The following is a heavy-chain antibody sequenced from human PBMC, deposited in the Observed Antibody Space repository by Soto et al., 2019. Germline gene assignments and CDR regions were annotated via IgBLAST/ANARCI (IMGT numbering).Heavy chain of an antibody. J-gene: IGHJ6*02. CDR1: GFTFSSYG. CDR3: ARDKGLIGFYYYYGMDV. V-gene: IGHV3-33*01. Sequence: QVQLVESGGGVVRPGSSLSLSCPASGFTFSSYGMHWVRRAPGKGLGGVAVIWYDGSNKYYADPAKGRFTIARDNSKNTLYLQMNSLRAEDTAVYYCARDKGLIGFYYYYGMDVWGQGTTVTVSS. D-gene: IGHD2-8*01. CDR2: IWYDGSNK.